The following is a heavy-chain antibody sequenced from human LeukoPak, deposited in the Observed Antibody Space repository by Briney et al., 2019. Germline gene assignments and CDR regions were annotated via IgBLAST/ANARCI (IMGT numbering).Heavy chain of an antibody. J-gene: IGHJ4*02. CDR3: ARDLDWILFDY. CDR2: VRPEGTTT. D-gene: IGHD3-9*01. CDR1: GFTFSTYW. V-gene: IGHV3-74*03. Sequence: GSLRLSCAASGFTFSTYWMHWVRQAPGKGLVWVSRVRPEGTTTAYADSVKGRFTISRDNAKDTLFLQMKSLSAEDTAVYYCARDLDWILFDYWGQGTLVTVSS.